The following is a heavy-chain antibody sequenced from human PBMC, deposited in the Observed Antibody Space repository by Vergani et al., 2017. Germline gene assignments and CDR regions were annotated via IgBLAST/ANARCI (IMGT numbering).Heavy chain of an antibody. Sequence: QVQLQESGPGLVKPSQTLSLTCTVSGGSISSGSYYWSWIRQPAGKGLEWIGRIYTSGSTNYNPSLKSRVTISVDTSKNQFSLKLSSVTAADTAVYYCARDQRYCSSTSCYRGWFDPWGQGTLVTVSS. J-gene: IGHJ5*02. CDR3: ARDQRYCSSTSCYRGWFDP. CDR1: GGSISSGSYY. CDR2: IYTSGST. V-gene: IGHV4-61*02. D-gene: IGHD2-2*02.